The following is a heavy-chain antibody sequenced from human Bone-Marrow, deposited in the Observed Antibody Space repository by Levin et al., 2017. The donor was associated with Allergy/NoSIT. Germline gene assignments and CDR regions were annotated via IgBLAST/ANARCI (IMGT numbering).Heavy chain of an antibody. CDR3: ANLYSSTAGHAMDV. CDR1: GFYFRSYG. V-gene: IGHV3-30*18. CDR2: ISKDGSKK. Sequence: GGSLRLSCAASGFYFRSYGLHWVCQAPGKGLEWVGIISKDGSKKYYGDSVKGRFTISRDNTNNTLYLQMNSLRSDDTAVYYCANLYSSTAGHAMDVWGQGTTVIVSS. D-gene: IGHD6-19*01. J-gene: IGHJ6*02.